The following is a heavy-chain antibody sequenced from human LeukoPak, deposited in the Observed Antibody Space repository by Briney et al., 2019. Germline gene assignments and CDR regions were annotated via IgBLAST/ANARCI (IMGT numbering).Heavy chain of an antibody. V-gene: IGHV3-20*04. CDR1: GFTFGNYG. J-gene: IGHJ4*02. CDR3: ARREVTGTINYFDY. D-gene: IGHD6-19*01. Sequence: GGSLRLSCAASGFTFGNYGMSWVRQGPGKGLEWVSGVTWNGAYRDYADSVKGRFTISRDNAKNSLYLEMSSLRAEDTALYYCARREVTGTINYFDYWGQGTLVTVSS. CDR2: VTWNGAYR.